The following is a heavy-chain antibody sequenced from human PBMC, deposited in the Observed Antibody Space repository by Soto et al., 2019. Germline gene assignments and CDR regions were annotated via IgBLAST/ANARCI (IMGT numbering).Heavy chain of an antibody. D-gene: IGHD3-10*01. CDR3: ARGYWVQGYGAGTYFDY. V-gene: IGHV3-66*01. CDR2: IYSGSTT. CDR1: GLSVGNNY. J-gene: IGHJ4*02. Sequence: EVQLVESGGGVVQPGGSLRLSCAASGLSVGNNYMSWVRQAPGKGLEWVSVIYSGSTTHYADSVKGRFSISRDSSRNTVYLQMSSLRVEDTAVYHCARGYWVQGYGAGTYFDYWGQGTLVTVSS.